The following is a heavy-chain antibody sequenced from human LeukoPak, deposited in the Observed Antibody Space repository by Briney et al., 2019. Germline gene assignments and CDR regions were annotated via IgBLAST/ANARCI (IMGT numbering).Heavy chain of an antibody. CDR1: GGTFSSYA. D-gene: IGHD3-9*01. V-gene: IGHV1-69*13. CDR2: IIPNFGTA. CDR3: ARDGEVRYFDWLKNYYYGMDV. Sequence: ASVKVSCKASGGTFSSYAISWVRQAPGQGLEWMGVIIPNFGTANYAQKFQGRVTITADESTSTAYMELSSLRSENTAVYYCARDGEVRYFDWLKNYYYGMDVWGKGTTVTVSS. J-gene: IGHJ6*04.